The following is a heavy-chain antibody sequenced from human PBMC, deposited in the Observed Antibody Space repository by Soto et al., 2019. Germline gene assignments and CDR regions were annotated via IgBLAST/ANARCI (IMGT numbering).Heavy chain of an antibody. V-gene: IGHV3-30*18. D-gene: IGHD3-22*01. CDR1: GFTFGSYG. CDR2: ISYDGSNT. J-gene: IGHJ4*02. Sequence: PGESLKISCAASGFTFGSYGMHWVRQAPGKGLEWVSVISYDGSNTYYADSVKGRFTISRDNSKNTLYLQMNSLRAEDTAVYYCAKVWDESYYYDSSGYLQKYYFDYWGQGTLVTVSS. CDR3: AKVWDESYYYDSSGYLQKYYFDY.